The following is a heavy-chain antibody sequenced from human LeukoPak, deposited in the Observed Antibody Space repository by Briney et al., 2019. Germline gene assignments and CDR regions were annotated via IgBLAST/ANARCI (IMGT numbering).Heavy chain of an antibody. Sequence: GASVKVSCKASGYTFTSYGISWVRQAPGQGLEWMGWISAYNGNTNYAQKLQGRVTMTTDTSTSTAYMELRSLRSDDTAVYYCARDWSPWLVPRGPKWFDPWGQGTLVTVSS. V-gene: IGHV1-18*01. CDR3: ARDWSPWLVPRGPKWFDP. D-gene: IGHD6-19*01. CDR1: GYTFTSYG. CDR2: ISAYNGNT. J-gene: IGHJ5*02.